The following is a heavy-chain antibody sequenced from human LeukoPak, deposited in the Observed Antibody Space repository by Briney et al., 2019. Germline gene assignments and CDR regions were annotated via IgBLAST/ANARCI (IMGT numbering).Heavy chain of an antibody. V-gene: IGHV4-39*01. CDR2: IYYSGST. CDR3: ARHPTLRYFDWLSSVGAFDI. Sequence: SETLSLTCTVSAGSISSSSYYWGWIRQPPGKGLEWIGSIYYSGSTYYNPSLKSRVTISVDTSKNQFSLKLSSVTAADTAVYYCARHPTLRYFDWLSSVGAFDIWGQGTMVTVSS. J-gene: IGHJ3*02. D-gene: IGHD3-9*01. CDR1: AGSISSSSYY.